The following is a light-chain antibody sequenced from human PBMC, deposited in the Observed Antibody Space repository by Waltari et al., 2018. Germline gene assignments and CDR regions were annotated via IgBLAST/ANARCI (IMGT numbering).Light chain of an antibody. CDR3: LLSYSGARVV. CDR1: PGALTSRHY. V-gene: IGLV7-46*01. CDR2: DTS. J-gene: IGLJ2*01. Sequence: HAVVTQEPSLTVSPRGQVPLTCRPSPGALTSRHYPSRLQQKPGQAPRTLIYDTSNKHSWTPARFSGSLLGGKAALTLSGAQPEDEAEYYCLLSYSGARVVFGGGTKLTVL.